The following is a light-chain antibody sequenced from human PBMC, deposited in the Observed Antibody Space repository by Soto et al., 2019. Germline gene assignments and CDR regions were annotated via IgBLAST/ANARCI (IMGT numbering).Light chain of an antibody. CDR1: QSVSSSSY. J-gene: IGKJ2*01. CDR3: REYGSSPSYT. V-gene: IGKV3-20*01. Sequence: EIVLTQSPGTLSLSPGERATLSCRASQSVSSSSYLAWYQQKPGQAPRLLIYGASSRATGIPDRFSGSGSATDFTLTISRLEPEDFAFYYCREYGSSPSYTFGQGTKREIK. CDR2: GAS.